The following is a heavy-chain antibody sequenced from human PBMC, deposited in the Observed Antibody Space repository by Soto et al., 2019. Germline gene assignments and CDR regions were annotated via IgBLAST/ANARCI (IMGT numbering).Heavy chain of an antibody. CDR3: ASYGSGSYYPTTFDY. J-gene: IGHJ4*02. CDR1: GGSISSGGSY. CDR2: TYYSGST. Sequence: QVQLQESGPGLVKPSQTLSLTCTVSGGSISSGGSYWSWIRQHPGKGLECIGYTYYSGSTYYNPSLKSRVTISVDTSENQFSLKLSSVTAADRAVYYCASYGSGSYYPTTFDYWGQGTLVTVSS. V-gene: IGHV4-31*03. D-gene: IGHD3-10*01.